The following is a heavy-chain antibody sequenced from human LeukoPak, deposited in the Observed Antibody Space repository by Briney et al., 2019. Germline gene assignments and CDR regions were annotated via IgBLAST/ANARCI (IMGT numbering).Heavy chain of an antibody. J-gene: IGHJ4*02. Sequence: PGGSLRLSCAASGFAFSDFWMSWVRQAPGKGLEGVANIRHDGNAKNYVPSVRGRFTISRGNAKNSLYLQMNSLTVEDTAAYYCATSHDSAGNDWGQGTLVTVSS. CDR2: IRHDGNAK. CDR3: ATSHDSAGND. V-gene: IGHV3-7*01. CDR1: GFAFSDFW. D-gene: IGHD2-15*01.